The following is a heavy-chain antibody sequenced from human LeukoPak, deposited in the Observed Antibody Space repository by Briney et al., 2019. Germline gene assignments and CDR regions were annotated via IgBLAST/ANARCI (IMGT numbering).Heavy chain of an antibody. CDR2: IRSKANSYAT. V-gene: IGHV3-73*01. J-gene: IGHJ6*03. CDR1: GFTFSGSA. CDR3: PRHQRQWLVRGYYYYMDV. Sequence: GGSMRLSCAASGFTFSGSAVHWVRQASGKGLEWVGRIRSKANSYATAYAASVKGRFTISRDDSKNTAYLQMNSLKTEDTAVYYCPRHQRQWLVRGYYYYMDVWGKGTTVTVSS. D-gene: IGHD6-19*01.